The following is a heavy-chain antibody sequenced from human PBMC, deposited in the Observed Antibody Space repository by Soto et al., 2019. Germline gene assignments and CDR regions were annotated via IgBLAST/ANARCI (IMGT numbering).Heavy chain of an antibody. D-gene: IGHD2-2*02. J-gene: IGHJ5*02. CDR1: GGSISSYY. V-gene: IGHV4-59*01. CDR3: ARDLGYCSSTSCYTNWFDP. Sequence: SETLSLTCTVSGGSISSYYWSWIRQPPGKGLEWIGYIYYSGSTNYNPSLKSRVTISVDTSKNQFSLKLSSVTAADTAVYYCARDLGYCSSTSCYTNWFDPWGQGTLVTVSS. CDR2: IYYSGST.